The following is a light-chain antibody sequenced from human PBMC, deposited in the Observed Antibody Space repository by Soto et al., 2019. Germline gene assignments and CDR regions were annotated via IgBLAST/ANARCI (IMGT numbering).Light chain of an antibody. Sequence: DIQMTQSPSTLSASVGDRVTITCRASQSISDWLAWYQQKPGKAPKFLIYKASNLESGVPSRFSGSGSGTEFTLTISSVQPDYFATYYCQYYDSYSWTFGQGTKVEIK. CDR3: QYYDSYSWT. V-gene: IGKV1-5*03. CDR1: QSISDW. CDR2: KAS. J-gene: IGKJ1*01.